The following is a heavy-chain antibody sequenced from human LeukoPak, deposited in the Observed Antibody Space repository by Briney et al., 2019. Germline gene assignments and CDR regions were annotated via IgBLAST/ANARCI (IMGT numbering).Heavy chain of an antibody. D-gene: IGHD6-13*01. CDR2: ISYDGSNK. CDR1: GFTFSSYA. Sequence: PGGSLRLSCAASGFTFSSYAMHWVRQAPGKGLEWVAVISYDGSNKYYGDSVKGRFTISRDNSQNPLYLQMNSLRAEDTAVYYCARERTSNGYSISWLDGGFDYWGQGTLVTVSS. J-gene: IGHJ4*02. CDR3: ARERTSNGYSISWLDGGFDY. V-gene: IGHV3-30-3*01.